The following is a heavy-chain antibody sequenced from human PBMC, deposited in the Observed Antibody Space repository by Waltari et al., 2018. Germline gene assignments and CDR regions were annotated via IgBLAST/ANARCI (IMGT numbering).Heavy chain of an antibody. D-gene: IGHD3-3*01. CDR2: ISVRCGST. V-gene: IGHV3-23*01. CDR3: AKGPGSYYDFWSGPNWFDP. J-gene: IGHJ5*02. Sequence: EVQLLESGGGLVQPGGSLRLSCAASGFTFSSYDMSWVRQAPGKGLEWVSAISVRCGSTYYADSVKGRFTISRDNSKNTLYLQMNSLRAEDTAVYYCAKGPGSYYDFWSGPNWFDPWGQGTLVTVSS. CDR1: GFTFSSYD.